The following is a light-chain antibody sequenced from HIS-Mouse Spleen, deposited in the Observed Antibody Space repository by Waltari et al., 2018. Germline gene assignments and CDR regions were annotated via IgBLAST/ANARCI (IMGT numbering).Light chain of an antibody. CDR2: EDS. CDR3: YSTDSSGNHRV. J-gene: IGLJ2*01. CDR1: ALPKKY. V-gene: IGLV3-10*01. Sequence: SDELTQPPSVSVSPGQTARIICSGDALPKKYAYWYQQKSGQAPVLVIYEDSKRPSGIPERFSGSSSGTMATLTISGAQVEDEADYYCYSTDSSGNHRVFGGGTKLTVL.